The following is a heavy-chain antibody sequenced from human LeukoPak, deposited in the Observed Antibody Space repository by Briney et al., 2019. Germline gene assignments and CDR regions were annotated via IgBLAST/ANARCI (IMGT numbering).Heavy chain of an antibody. V-gene: IGHV4-61*01. CDR3: ARAGGYGDANWFDP. J-gene: IGHJ5*02. Sequence: PSETLSLTCTVSGGSVSSGSYYWSWIRQPPGKGLEWNGYIYYSGSTNYNPSLKSRVTISVDTSKNQFSLKLSSVTAADTAVYYCARAGGYGDANWFDPWGQGTLVTVSS. D-gene: IGHD4-17*01. CDR1: GGSVSSGSYY. CDR2: IYYSGST.